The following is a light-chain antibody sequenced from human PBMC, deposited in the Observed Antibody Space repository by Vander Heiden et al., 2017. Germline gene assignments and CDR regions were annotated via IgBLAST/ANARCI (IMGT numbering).Light chain of an antibody. CDR3: AAWDDSLNVWV. V-gene: IGLV1-44*01. CDR2: SNN. Sequence: QSVLTQPPSASRTPGQRVTISGSGSSSNIGSNTVNWYQQLPGTAPKLLIYSNNQRPSGVPDRFSGSKSGTAASLAISGLQSEDEADYYCAAWDDSLNVWVFGGGTKLTVL. CDR1: SSNIGSNT. J-gene: IGLJ3*02.